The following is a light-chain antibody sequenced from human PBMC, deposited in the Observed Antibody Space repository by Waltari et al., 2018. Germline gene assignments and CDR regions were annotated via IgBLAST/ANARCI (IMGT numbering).Light chain of an antibody. CDR3: CSYAGSYPVV. CDR1: SIAVVGYNY. J-gene: IGLJ2*01. V-gene: IGLV2-11*01. CDR2: DVS. Sequence: QSALTHPRAVSGSPGQSVTIPSPGTSIAVVGYNYVSWYQQHPGKAPNLMIYDVSKRPSGVPDRFSGSKSGNTASLTISGLQAEDEADYYCCSYAGSYPVVFGGGTKLTVL.